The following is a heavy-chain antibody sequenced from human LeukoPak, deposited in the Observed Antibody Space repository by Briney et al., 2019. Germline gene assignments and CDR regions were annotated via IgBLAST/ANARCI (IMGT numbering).Heavy chain of an antibody. CDR1: GYTFTSYG. CDR2: ISAYNGNT. D-gene: IGHD6-13*01. V-gene: IGHV1-18*01. CDR3: ATVERYSSSWSAEYFQH. Sequence: ASVKVSCKASGYTFTSYGISWVRQAPGQGLEWMGWISAYNGNTNYAQKFQGRVTMTEDTSTDTAYMELSSLRSEDTAVYYCATVERYSSSWSAEYFQHWGQGTLVTVSS. J-gene: IGHJ1*01.